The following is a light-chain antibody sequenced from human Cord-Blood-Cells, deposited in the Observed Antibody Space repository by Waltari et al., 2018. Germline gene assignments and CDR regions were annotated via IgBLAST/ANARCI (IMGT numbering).Light chain of an antibody. CDR2: DAS. J-gene: IGLJ1*01. Sequence: QSALTQPASVSGSPGQSITISCTGTSSDVGGYHYVSWYQQHPGKATKLIIYDASNRPSGVSNRFSGSKSGNTASLTISGLQAEDEADYYCSSYTSSCYVFGTGTKVTVL. CDR3: SSYTSSCYV. V-gene: IGLV2-14*01. CDR1: SSDVGGYHY.